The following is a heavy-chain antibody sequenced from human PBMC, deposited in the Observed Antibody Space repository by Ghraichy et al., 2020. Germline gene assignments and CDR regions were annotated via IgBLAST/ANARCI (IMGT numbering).Heavy chain of an antibody. V-gene: IGHV4-59*01. J-gene: IGHJ6*02. D-gene: IGHD3-10*02. CDR3: ARVMLGFRARDQASHYGMDV. CDR2: IYYSGST. Sequence: SETLSLTCTVSGGSISSYYWSWIRQPPGKGLEWIGYIYYSGSTNYNPSLKSRVTISVDTSKNQFSLKLSSVTAADTAVYYCARVMLGFRARDQASHYGMDVWGQGTTVTVSS. CDR1: GGSISSYY.